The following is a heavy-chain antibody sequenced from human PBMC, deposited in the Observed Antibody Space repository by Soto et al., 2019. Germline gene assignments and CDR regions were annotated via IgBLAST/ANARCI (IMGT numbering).Heavy chain of an antibody. CDR1: GGSISSGGSY. Sequence: QVQLQESGPGLVKSSQTLYLTCTVSGGSISSGGSYWSWIRQRPGKGLEWIGYIFYSDSFYYTPSLKGRVVILADTSKNQFTLKLSSVTDADTAVYYCARAPETPPIFGVVRPYFFDFWGQGTLVTASS. CDR3: ARAPETPPIFGVVRPYFFDF. J-gene: IGHJ4*02. D-gene: IGHD3-3*01. V-gene: IGHV4-31*03. CDR2: IFYSDSF.